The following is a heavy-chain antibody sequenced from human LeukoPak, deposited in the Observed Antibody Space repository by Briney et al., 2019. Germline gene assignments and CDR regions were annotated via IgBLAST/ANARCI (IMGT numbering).Heavy chain of an antibody. CDR3: ARDPSKGYCSGGSCLLPWSMDV. CDR2: INTNTGNP. Sequence: ASVKVSCKASGYTFTSYAMNWVRQAPGQGLEWMGWINTNTGNPTYAQGFTGRFVFSLDTSVSTAYLQISSLKAEDTAVYYCARDPSKGYCSGGSCLLPWSMDVWGQGTTVTVSS. D-gene: IGHD2-15*01. CDR1: GYTFTSYA. V-gene: IGHV7-4-1*02. J-gene: IGHJ6*02.